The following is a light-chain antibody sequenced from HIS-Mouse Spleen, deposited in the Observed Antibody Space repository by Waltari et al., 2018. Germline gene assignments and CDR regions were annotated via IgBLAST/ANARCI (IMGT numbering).Light chain of an antibody. CDR2: DES. V-gene: IGLV3-21*03. J-gene: IGLJ1*01. CDR1: NIGSKS. Sequence: SYVLTQPPSVSVAPGKTARITCRGNNIGSKSVHWYQQKPGQAPVLVVYDESDRPSGIPERFSGSNSGNTATLTISRVEAGDEADYYCQVWDSSSDHYVFGTGTKVTVL. CDR3: QVWDSSSDHYV.